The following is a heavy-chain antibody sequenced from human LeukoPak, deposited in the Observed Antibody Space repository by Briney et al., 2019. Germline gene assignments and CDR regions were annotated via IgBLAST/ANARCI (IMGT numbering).Heavy chain of an antibody. Sequence: GGSLRLSCAASGFTFSSYGMHWVRQAPGKGLEWVTNIKQDGSEKYYVDSVKGRFTISRDNAKNSLYLQMNSLRAEDTAVYYCARDLDYGGNLPYYWGQGTLVTVSS. CDR3: ARDLDYGGNLPYY. J-gene: IGHJ4*02. V-gene: IGHV3-7*01. CDR1: GFTFSSYG. D-gene: IGHD4-23*01. CDR2: IKQDGSEK.